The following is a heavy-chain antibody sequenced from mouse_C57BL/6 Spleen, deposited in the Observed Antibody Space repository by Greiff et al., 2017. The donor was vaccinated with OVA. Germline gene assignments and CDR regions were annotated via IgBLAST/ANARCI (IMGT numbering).Heavy chain of an antibody. V-gene: IGHV1-55*01. CDR2: IYPGSGST. D-gene: IGHD2-2*01. CDR1: GYTFTSYW. J-gene: IGHJ4*01. CDR3: ARDYGYDDAMDY. Sequence: QVQLQQSGAELVKPGASVKMSCKASGYTFTSYWITWVKQRPGQGLEWIGDIYPGSGSTNYNEQFKSKATLTVDTSSSTAYMQLSSLTSEDSAVYYCARDYGYDDAMDYWGQGTSVTVSS.